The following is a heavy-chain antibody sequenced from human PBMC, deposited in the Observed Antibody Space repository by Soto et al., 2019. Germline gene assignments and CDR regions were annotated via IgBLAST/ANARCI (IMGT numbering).Heavy chain of an antibody. V-gene: IGHV3-23*01. Sequence: GGSLRLSCAASGFTFSSYAMSWVRQAPGKGLEWVSAISGSGGSTYYADSVKGRFTITRDNSKNTLYLQMNSLRAEDTAVYYCAKTGGYSCYDSLGLDYWGQGTLVTVSS. CDR2: ISGSGGST. D-gene: IGHD5-12*01. CDR1: GFTFSSYA. CDR3: AKTGGYSCYDSLGLDY. J-gene: IGHJ4*02.